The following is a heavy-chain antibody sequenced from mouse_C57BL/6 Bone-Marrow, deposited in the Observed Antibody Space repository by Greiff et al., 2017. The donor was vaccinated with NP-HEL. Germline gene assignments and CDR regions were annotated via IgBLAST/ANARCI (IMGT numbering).Heavy chain of an antibody. D-gene: IGHD2-2*01. J-gene: IGHJ3*01. V-gene: IGHV1-69*01. CDR2: IDPSDSYT. CDR3: ERHIYYGYDGFAY. CDR1: GYTFTSYW. Sequence: VQLQQPGAELVMPGASVKLSCKASGYTFTSYWMHWVQQRPGQGLEWIGEIDPSDSYTNYNQKFKGKSTLTVDKSSSTAYMQLSSLTSWDSAVYYCERHIYYGYDGFAYWGQGTLVTVSA.